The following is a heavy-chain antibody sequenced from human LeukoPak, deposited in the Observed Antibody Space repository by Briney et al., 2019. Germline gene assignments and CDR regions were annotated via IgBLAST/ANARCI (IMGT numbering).Heavy chain of an antibody. V-gene: IGHV3-21*01. CDR3: ARETSYYDILTGWSALRSRGAAFDI. Sequence: PGGSLRLSCAAPGFTFSSYSMNWVRQAPGKGLEWVSSISSSSSYIYYADSVKGRFTISRDNAKNSLYLQMNSLRAEDTAVYYCARETSYYDILTGWSALRSRGAAFDIWGQGTMVTVSS. D-gene: IGHD3-9*01. CDR2: ISSSSSYI. CDR1: GFTFSSYS. J-gene: IGHJ3*02.